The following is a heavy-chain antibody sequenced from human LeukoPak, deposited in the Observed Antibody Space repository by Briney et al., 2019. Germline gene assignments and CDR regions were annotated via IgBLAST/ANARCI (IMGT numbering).Heavy chain of an antibody. J-gene: IGHJ5*02. CDR3: ASNGRSPRRDGYNS. D-gene: IGHD5-24*01. Sequence: SETLSLTCAVYGGSFSGYYWSWIRQPPGKGLEWIGEINHSGSTNYNPSLKSRVTISVDTSKNQFSLKLSSVTAADTAVYYCASNGRSPRRDGYNSWGQGTLVTVSS. CDR1: GGSFSGYY. CDR2: INHSGST. V-gene: IGHV4-34*01.